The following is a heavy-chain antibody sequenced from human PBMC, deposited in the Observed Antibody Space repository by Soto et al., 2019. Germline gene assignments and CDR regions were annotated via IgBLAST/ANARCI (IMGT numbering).Heavy chain of an antibody. J-gene: IGHJ4*02. Sequence: PSATLSLTCAVSGGSVSSTYWWSWVRQPPGKGLEWIGEIYHSGSANYNPSLKSRVTISVDNSKNQFSLNLNSMTAADTAVYYCARYNAASGTYYFDYWGQGTLVTVSS. D-gene: IGHD6-13*01. CDR1: GGSVSSTYW. CDR2: IYHSGSA. V-gene: IGHV4-4*02. CDR3: ARYNAASGTYYFDY.